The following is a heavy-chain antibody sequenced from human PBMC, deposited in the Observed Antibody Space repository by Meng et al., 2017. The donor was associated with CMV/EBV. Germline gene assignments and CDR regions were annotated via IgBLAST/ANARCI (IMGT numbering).Heavy chain of an antibody. J-gene: IGHJ6*02. CDR3: ARVSLRVVPAASYYYYGMDV. CDR1: GFTFSSYS. CDR2: ISSSSSTI. D-gene: IGHD2-2*01. V-gene: IGHV3-48*04. Sequence: GESPKISCAASGFTFSSYSMNWVRQAPGKGLEWVSYISSSSSTIYYADSVKGRFTISRDNAKNSLYLQMNSLRAEDTAVYYCARVSLRVVPAASYYYYGMDVWGQGTTVTVSS.